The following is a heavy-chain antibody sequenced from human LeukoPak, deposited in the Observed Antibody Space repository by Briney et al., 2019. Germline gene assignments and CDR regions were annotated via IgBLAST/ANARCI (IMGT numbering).Heavy chain of an antibody. J-gene: IGHJ4*02. CDR3: ARQTVDSPY. V-gene: IGHV4-39*07. CDR2: IYYSGST. D-gene: IGHD4-23*01. CDR1: GGSISSSSYY. Sequence: PSETLSLTCTVSGGSISSSSYYWGWIRQPPGKGLEWIGSIYYSGSTYYNPSLKSRVTISVDTSKNQFSLKLSSVTAADTAVYYCARQTVDSPYWGQGTLVTVSS.